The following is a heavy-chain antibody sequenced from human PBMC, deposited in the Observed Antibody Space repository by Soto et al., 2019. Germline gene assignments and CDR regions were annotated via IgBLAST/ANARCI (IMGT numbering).Heavy chain of an antibody. V-gene: IGHV1-18*01. CDR3: ARDYEFWSSPHRGLYGMDV. Sequence: ASVKVSCKASGYTFTSYGISWVRQAPGQGLEWMGWISAYNGNTNYAQKLQGRVTMTTDTSTSTAYMELRSLRSDDTAVYYCARDYEFWSSPHRGLYGMDVWGQGTTVNVSS. CDR2: ISAYNGNT. D-gene: IGHD3-3*01. CDR1: GYTFTSYG. J-gene: IGHJ6*01.